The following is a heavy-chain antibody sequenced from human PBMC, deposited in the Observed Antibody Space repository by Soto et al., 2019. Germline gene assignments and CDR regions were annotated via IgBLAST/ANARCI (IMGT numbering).Heavy chain of an antibody. CDR1: GISLSNDRTG. V-gene: IGHV2-26*01. J-gene: IGHJ4*02. CDR3: AHRPDDSGYFDY. Sequence: GSGPTLVNPIETLTLTCTVSGISLSNDRTGVSWIRQPPGKALERLAHIFSNDEKSYSTSLKNRLTISKDTSKSQVVLIMTNMVPVDTGTYFCAHRPDDSGYFDYWGQGALVTVSS. CDR2: IFSNDEK. D-gene: IGHD3-22*01.